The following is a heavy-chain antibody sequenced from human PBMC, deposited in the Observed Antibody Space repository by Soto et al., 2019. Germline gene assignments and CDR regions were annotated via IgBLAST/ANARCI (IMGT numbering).Heavy chain of an antibody. Sequence: EVQLLESVGRLVQPGGSLTPSCAASGFTFSSYAMSWVRQAPGKGLEWVSAISGSGGNTYYADSVKGRFTISRDNSKNTLYLQMNTLRAEDTAVYYCAKGREGFGNDAFDIWGQGTMVTVSS. CDR1: GFTFSSYA. J-gene: IGHJ3*02. V-gene: IGHV3-23*01. CDR2: ISGSGGNT. D-gene: IGHD3-10*01. CDR3: AKGREGFGNDAFDI.